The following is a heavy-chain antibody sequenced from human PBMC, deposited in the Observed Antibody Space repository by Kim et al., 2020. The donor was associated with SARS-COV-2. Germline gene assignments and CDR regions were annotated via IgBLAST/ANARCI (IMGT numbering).Heavy chain of an antibody. D-gene: IGHD1-26*01. Sequence: ASVKVSCEASGYTFTSYGISWVRQAPGQGLEWMGWINAYKGNTNYAQNFQGRVTMTTDTSTSTVYMELRNLRSDDTAVYYCARDRWAYCNFDYWGQGTLVTVSS. V-gene: IGHV1-18*01. CDR3: ARDRWAYCNFDY. J-gene: IGHJ4*02. CDR2: INAYKGNT. CDR1: GYTFTSYG.